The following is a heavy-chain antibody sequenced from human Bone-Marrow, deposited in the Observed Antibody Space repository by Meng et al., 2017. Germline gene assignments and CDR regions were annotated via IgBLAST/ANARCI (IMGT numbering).Heavy chain of an antibody. V-gene: IGHV4-34*01. CDR1: GVSFSGTY. Sequence: VHTEEWVAGRLKHSKTLSLTLVVYGVSFSGTYCSWILQPPGKGLEWIVEIIHCGSTNYNPSIKSRVTISVDTSKNHFSLSLSSAAAADTAVYYCARGRGTMPDWYFDLWGRGTLVTVSS. CDR2: IIHCGST. CDR3: ARGRGTMPDWYFDL. J-gene: IGHJ2*01. D-gene: IGHD2-2*01.